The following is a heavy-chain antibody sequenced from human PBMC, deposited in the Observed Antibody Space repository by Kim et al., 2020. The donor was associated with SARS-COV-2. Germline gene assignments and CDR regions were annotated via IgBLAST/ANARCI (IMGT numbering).Heavy chain of an antibody. J-gene: IGHJ4*02. V-gene: IGHV1-46*01. CDR3: ARDRVAAAGRGTPGGLFDY. Sequence: ASVKVSCKAPGYTFTSYYMHWVRQAPGQGLEWMGIINPSGGSTSYTQKFQGRVTMTRDTSTSTVYMELSSLRSEDTAVYYCARDRVAAAGRGTPGGLFDYWGQRTLVTVSS. CDR1: GYTFTSYY. D-gene: IGHD6-13*01. CDR2: INPSGGST.